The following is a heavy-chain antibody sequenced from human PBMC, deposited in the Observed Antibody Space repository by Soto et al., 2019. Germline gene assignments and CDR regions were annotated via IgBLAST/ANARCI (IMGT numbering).Heavy chain of an antibody. J-gene: IGHJ4*02. CDR1: GGSFSGYY. D-gene: IGHD3-16*01. CDR2: INHSGST. Sequence: SETLRLTCAVYGGSFSGYYWSWIRQPPGKGLEWIGEINHSGSTNYNPSLKSRVTISVDTSKNQLSLKLSSVTAADTAVYYCARADGYYYYVFGLDRILYWGQGALVTV. V-gene: IGHV4-34*01. CDR3: ARADGYYYYVFGLDRILY.